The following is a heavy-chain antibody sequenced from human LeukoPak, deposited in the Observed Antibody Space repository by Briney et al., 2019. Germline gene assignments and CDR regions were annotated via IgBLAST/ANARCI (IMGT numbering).Heavy chain of an antibody. V-gene: IGHV3-21*01. CDR3: ARDGDYYDSRGDAFDI. J-gene: IGHJ3*02. CDR1: GFTFSSYS. Sequence: KPGGSLRLSCAASGFTFSSYSMNWVRQAPGKGLEWVSSINSSSSYIYYADSVKGRFTISRDNAKNSLYLQMNSLRAEDTAVYYCARDGDYYDSRGDAFDIWGQGAMVTVAS. CDR2: INSSSSYI. D-gene: IGHD3-22*01.